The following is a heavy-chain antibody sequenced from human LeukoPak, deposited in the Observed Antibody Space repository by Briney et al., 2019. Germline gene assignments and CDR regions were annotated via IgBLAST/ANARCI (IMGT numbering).Heavy chain of an antibody. CDR1: GFTFSSSD. V-gene: IGHV3-13*01. CDR2: IGPTGDT. CDR3: AKCIASGSYSFRFDY. Sequence: GGSLRLSCAASGFTFSSSDMHWVRQATGKGLEWVSAIGPTGDTYYPGSVKGRFTISRDTFKNTLYLQMNSLSAEDTALYYCAKCIASGSYSFRFDYWGQGSLVTVSS. J-gene: IGHJ4*02. D-gene: IGHD3-10*01.